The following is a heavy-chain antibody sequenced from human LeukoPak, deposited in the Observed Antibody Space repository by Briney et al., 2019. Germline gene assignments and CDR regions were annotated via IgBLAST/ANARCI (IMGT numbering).Heavy chain of an antibody. V-gene: IGHV4-39*01. CDR3: AANSADYNTLGSSYKV. J-gene: IGHJ4*02. CDR1: GGSISSSSYY. Sequence: SEALSLTCTVSGGSISSSSYYWGWIRQPPGKGLEWIGSIYYSGSTYYNPSLKSRVTISVDTSKNQFSLKLNSVTAADTAVFYCAANSADYNTLGSSYKVWGQGTLVTVSS. CDR2: IYYSGST. D-gene: IGHD3-10*01.